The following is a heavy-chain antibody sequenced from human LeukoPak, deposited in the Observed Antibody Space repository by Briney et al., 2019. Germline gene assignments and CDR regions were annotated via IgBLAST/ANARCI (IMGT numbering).Heavy chain of an antibody. CDR2: IKLNSGDT. CDR3: ARDPGIAVSGKYLQH. V-gene: IGHV1-2*02. D-gene: IGHD6-19*01. CDR1: GYSFTGYF. J-gene: IGHJ1*01. Sequence: ASVTVSCKSSGYSFTGYFMHWVRQAPGQGLEWMGWIKLNSGDTNYAQKFQGRVTMTRDTSISTTYMEVSRLRSDDTAVYYCARDPGIAVSGKYLQHWGQGTLVTVSS.